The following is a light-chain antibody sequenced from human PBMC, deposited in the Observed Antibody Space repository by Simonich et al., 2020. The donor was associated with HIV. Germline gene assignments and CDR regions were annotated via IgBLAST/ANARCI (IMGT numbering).Light chain of an antibody. CDR2: RNN. Sequence: QSVLTQPPSASGTPGQRVTLSCSGRSTNIGSNYVYWYQQLPETAPKLRIYRNNQRPAGVPDRFSGSKSGTSAALAISGLRSEDEADYYCAAWDDSLVFGGGTKLTVL. V-gene: IGLV1-47*01. CDR3: AAWDDSLV. J-gene: IGLJ2*01. CDR1: STNIGSNY.